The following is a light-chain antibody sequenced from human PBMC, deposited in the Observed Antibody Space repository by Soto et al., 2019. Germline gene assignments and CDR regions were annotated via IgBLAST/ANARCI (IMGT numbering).Light chain of an antibody. Sequence: EIALTQSPGTLSLSPGERATLSCRASQSVGRRVLALSQQKPGQAPRLLISGTFSRATGIPSRFSGSGSGTEFTLTISSLQPDDFATYYCQQYNSYSTFGQGTKVDI. V-gene: IGKV3-20*01. J-gene: IGKJ1*01. CDR2: GTF. CDR3: QQYNSYST. CDR1: QSVGRRV.